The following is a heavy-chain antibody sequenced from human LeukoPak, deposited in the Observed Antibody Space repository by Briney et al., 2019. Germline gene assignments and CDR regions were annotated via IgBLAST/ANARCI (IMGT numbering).Heavy chain of an antibody. V-gene: IGHV5-51*01. CDR2: IYPGDSDT. CDR1: GCSFTSYW. J-gene: IGHJ4*02. CDR3: ARQGEVFFDY. Sequence: GGALQISCKGSGCSFTSYWIGWGRQMPGKGLEWMGIIYPGDSDTRYSPSFQGQVTISADKSISTAYLQWSSLKASDTAMYYCARQGEVFFDYWGQGTLVTVSS. D-gene: IGHD3-16*01.